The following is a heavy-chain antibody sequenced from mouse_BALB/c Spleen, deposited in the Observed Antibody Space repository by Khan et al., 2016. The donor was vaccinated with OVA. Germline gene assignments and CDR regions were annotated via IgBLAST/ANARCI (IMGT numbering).Heavy chain of an antibody. V-gene: IGHV1S56*01. D-gene: IGHD2-1*01. CDR1: GYTFTSYY. CDR2: IYPGNVNT. Sequence: VQLQESGPELVKPGASVRLSCKASGYTFTSYYIHWVKQRPGQGLEWIGWIYPGNVNTKYNEKFKGKATLTADTSYSTAYMQLSSLTSEDSAVYFWERWGGNYPSYSMDYWGQGTSVTVAS. CDR3: ERWGGNYPSYSMDY. J-gene: IGHJ4*01.